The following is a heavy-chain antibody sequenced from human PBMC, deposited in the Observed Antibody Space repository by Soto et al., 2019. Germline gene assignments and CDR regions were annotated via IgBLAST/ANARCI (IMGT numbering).Heavy chain of an antibody. V-gene: IGHV1-69*13. CDR1: GGTFSSYS. J-gene: IGHJ5*02. CDR2: IIPIFGTA. D-gene: IGHD6-13*01. Sequence: ASLKVSCKASGGTFSSYSISWVRQAPGQGLEWMGGIIPIFGTANYAQKFQGRVTITADESTSTAYMELSSLRSEDTAVYYCAGELAAAGPWGQGTLVTVSS. CDR3: AGELAAAGP.